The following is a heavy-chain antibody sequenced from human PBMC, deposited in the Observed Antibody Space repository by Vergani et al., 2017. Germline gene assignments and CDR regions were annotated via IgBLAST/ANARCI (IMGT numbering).Heavy chain of an antibody. D-gene: IGHD2-21*02. J-gene: IGHJ3*02. Sequence: QVQLQELGPGLVKPSETLSLTCTVSGGSISSYYWSWIRQLPGKGLEWIGYIYYSGSTNYNPSLKSRVTISVDTSKNPCSLKLSSVTAADTAVYYCARNPYCGGDCNSDAFDIWGQGTMVTVSS. CDR1: GGSISSYY. CDR2: IYYSGST. CDR3: ARNPYCGGDCNSDAFDI. V-gene: IGHV4-59*01.